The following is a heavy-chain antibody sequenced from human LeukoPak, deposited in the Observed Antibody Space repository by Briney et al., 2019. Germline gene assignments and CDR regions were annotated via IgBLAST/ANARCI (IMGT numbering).Heavy chain of an antibody. CDR3: AKDIAYYYDSSGYSANFDY. Sequence: GGSLRLSCAASGFTFDDYAMHWVRQAPGKGLEWVSGISWNSGSIGYADSVKGRFTISRDSAKNSLYLQMNSLRAEDTALYYCAKDIAYYYDSSGYSANFDYWGQGTLVTVSS. CDR1: GFTFDDYA. D-gene: IGHD3-22*01. V-gene: IGHV3-9*01. J-gene: IGHJ4*02. CDR2: ISWNSGSI.